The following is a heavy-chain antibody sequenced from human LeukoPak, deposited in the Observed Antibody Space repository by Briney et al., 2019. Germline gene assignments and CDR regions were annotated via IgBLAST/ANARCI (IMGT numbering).Heavy chain of an antibody. CDR1: GGSIRSYY. V-gene: IGHV4-59*01. CDR3: TRDASLWSGYYDI. D-gene: IGHD3-3*01. Sequence: PSETQPLTCTGSGGSIRSYYLSWLRQPPGKGLDWIGYIYGSGSTKYNPSLKSRVTISADASKNQFSLKLNSVTAADTAVYFCTRDASLWSGYYDIWGRGTMVSVSS. J-gene: IGHJ3*02. CDR2: IYGSGST.